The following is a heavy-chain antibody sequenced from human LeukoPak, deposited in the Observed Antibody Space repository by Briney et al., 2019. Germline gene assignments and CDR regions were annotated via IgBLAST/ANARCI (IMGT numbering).Heavy chain of an antibody. CDR1: GFTFSSYS. D-gene: IGHD6-19*01. V-gene: IGHV3-21*01. J-gene: IGHJ4*02. CDR3: ARESPLAGAGLDY. CDR2: ISSSSSYI. Sequence: GGSLRLSCAASGFTFSSYSMNWVRQAPGKGLEWVSSISSSSSYIYYADSVKGRFTISRDNAKNSLYLQMNSLRAEDTAVYYCARESPLAGAGLDYWGQGTLVTVSS.